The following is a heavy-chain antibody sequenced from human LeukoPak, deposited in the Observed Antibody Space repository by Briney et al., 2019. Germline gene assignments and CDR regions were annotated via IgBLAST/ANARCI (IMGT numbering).Heavy chain of an antibody. CDR2: IYPGDPDT. Sequence: GESLKISCKGSGYSFTSYWIGWVRQMPGKGLEWMGIIYPGDPDTRYSPSFQGQVTISADKSISTAYPQWSSLKASDTAMYYCARSGLYCSSTSCYTRNWFDPWGQGTLVTVSS. CDR1: GYSFTSYW. V-gene: IGHV5-51*01. CDR3: ARSGLYCSSTSCYTRNWFDP. J-gene: IGHJ5*02. D-gene: IGHD2-2*02.